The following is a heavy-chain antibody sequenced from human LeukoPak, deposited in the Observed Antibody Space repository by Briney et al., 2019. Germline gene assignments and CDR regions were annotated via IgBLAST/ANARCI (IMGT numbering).Heavy chain of an antibody. CDR2: ISYDGSNK. V-gene: IGHV3-30*03. CDR1: GFTFSSYG. Sequence: GGSLRLSCAASGFTFSSYGMHWVRQAPGKGLEWVAVISYDGSNKYYADSAKGRFTISRDNSKNTLYLQMNSLRAEDTAVYYCLNWGDAFDIWGQGTMVTVSS. J-gene: IGHJ3*02. D-gene: IGHD7-27*01. CDR3: LNWGDAFDI.